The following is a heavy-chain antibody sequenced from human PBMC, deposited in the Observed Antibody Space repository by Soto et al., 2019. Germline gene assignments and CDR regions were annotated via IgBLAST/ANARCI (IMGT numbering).Heavy chain of an antibody. V-gene: IGHV3-23*01. CDR2: ISGSGGST. Sequence: EVQLLESGGGLVQPGGSLRLSCAASGFTFSSYAMTWVRQTPGKGLEWVSAISGSGGSTYYADSVKGRFTISRDNSKSTLTLQRNSLRAEDTAVYYCAKEDSRSWAVRSWYFDLWGRGTLVTVSS. CDR1: GFTFSSYA. J-gene: IGHJ2*01. D-gene: IGHD6-13*01. CDR3: AKEDSRSWAVRSWYFDL.